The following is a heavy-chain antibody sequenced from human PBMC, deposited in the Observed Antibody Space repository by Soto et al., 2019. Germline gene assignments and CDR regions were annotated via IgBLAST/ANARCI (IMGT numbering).Heavy chain of an antibody. Sequence: WXTLCLTFSVYVGSIRGFYWSWVRQSPWKGLGWIGEINENGKTNNNPSLQSRLTISVDTSKNQFSLMLIFVTAADTGLYYCARAQTDWSGYYGGYKYYFGMDVWGQGATVTVSS. CDR1: VGSIRGFY. J-gene: IGHJ6*02. D-gene: IGHD3-3*01. CDR3: ARAQTDWSGYYGGYKYYFGMDV. CDR2: INENGKT. V-gene: IGHV4-34*01.